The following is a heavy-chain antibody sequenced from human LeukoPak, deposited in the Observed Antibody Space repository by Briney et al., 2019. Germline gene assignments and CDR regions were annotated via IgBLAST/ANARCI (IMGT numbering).Heavy chain of an antibody. Sequence: ASVKVSCKASGYTFTGYYMHWVRQAPGQGPEWMGWINPNSGGTNYAQKFQGRVTMTRDTSISTAYMELSRLRSDDTAVYYCARDTPTVTTYLVWGQGTLVTVSS. D-gene: IGHD4-17*01. CDR1: GYTFTGYY. CDR3: ARDTPTVTTYLV. V-gene: IGHV1-2*02. J-gene: IGHJ4*02. CDR2: INPNSGGT.